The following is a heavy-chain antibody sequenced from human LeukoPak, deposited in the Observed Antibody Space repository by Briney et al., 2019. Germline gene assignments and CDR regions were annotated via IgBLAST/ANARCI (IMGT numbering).Heavy chain of an antibody. CDR1: GYTLSELS. CDR3: AAGEVGQLFDY. Sequence: ASVKVSCKVSGYTLSELSMHWVRQAPGKGLEWMGGFDLEDGETIYVQKFHGRVTMTEDTSTDTAYMELSSLRSDDTAVYFCAAGEVGQLFDYWGQGTLVTVSS. D-gene: IGHD5-24*01. CDR2: FDLEDGET. J-gene: IGHJ4*02. V-gene: IGHV1-24*01.